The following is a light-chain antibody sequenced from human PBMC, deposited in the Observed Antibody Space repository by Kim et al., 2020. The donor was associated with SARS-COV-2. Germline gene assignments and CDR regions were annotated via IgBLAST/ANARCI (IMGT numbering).Light chain of an antibody. J-gene: IGLJ3*02. CDR2: YDN. V-gene: IGLV3-21*04. CDR1: NIASKS. Sequence: SYELTQPPSVSLAPGKTDSITCAGDNIASKSVHWYQLKPGQAPVVVMYYDNDRPSGIPDRFSGSNSGNTATLTISRVEAGDEADYYCQVCDTSSDHWVFGGGTQLTVL. CDR3: QVCDTSSDHWV.